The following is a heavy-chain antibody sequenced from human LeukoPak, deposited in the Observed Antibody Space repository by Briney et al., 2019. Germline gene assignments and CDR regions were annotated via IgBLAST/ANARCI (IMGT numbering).Heavy chain of an antibody. Sequence: PGGSLRLSCSASGFTFSSYAMSWVRQAPGKVLEWVSAIGGSGGSTYYADSVKGRFTISRDNSENTLYLQMNSLRAEDTAVYYCGKAEMATIGGNFDYWGQGTLVTVSS. CDR3: GKAEMATIGGNFDY. D-gene: IGHD5-24*01. CDR2: IGGSGGST. CDR1: GFTFSSYA. V-gene: IGHV3-23*01. J-gene: IGHJ4*02.